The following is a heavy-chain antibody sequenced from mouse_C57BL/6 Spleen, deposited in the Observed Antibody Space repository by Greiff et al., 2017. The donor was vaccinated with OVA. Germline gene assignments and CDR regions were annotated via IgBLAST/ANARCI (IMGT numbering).Heavy chain of an antibody. CDR1: GYAFSSSW. Sequence: QVQLQQPGPELVKPGASVKISCKASGYAFSSSWMNWVKQRPGKGLEWIGRIYPGDGDTNYNGKFKGKATLTADKSSSTAYMQLSSLTSEDSAVYFCAREDTTVVHYAMDYWGQGTSVTVSS. CDR3: AREDTTVVHYAMDY. V-gene: IGHV1-82*01. D-gene: IGHD1-1*01. J-gene: IGHJ4*01. CDR2: IYPGDGDT.